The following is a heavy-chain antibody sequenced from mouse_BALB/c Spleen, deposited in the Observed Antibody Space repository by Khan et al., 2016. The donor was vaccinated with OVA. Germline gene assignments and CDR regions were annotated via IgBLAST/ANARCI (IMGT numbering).Heavy chain of an antibody. D-gene: IGHD4-1*01. CDR1: GYSFTTFY. CDR2: IDPLNGGT. J-gene: IGHJ3*01. V-gene: IGHV1S135*01. Sequence: VQLKQSGPELMKPGTSVKISCKASGYSFTTFYMHWVKQSHGKSLEWVGYIDPLNGGTNYNQKFKGKATLTVDKSSSTAYMTLNSRTSEDSAVYFCTRLGITTWFAYWGQGTLVSVSA. CDR3: TRLGITTWFAY.